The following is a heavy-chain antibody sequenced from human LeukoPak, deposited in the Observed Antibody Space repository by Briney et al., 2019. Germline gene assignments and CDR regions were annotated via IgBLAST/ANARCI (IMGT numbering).Heavy chain of an antibody. CDR1: GFSISSTYY. CDR3: ARINAPVATFDY. CDR2: ITHSGNT. J-gene: IGHJ4*02. V-gene: IGHV4-38-2*01. Sequence: SETLSLTCAVTGFSISSTYYGAWIRQTPGKGLEWIATITHSGNTYYISSLESRLTISLDTSKRHFSLRLTSVTAADTAVYYCARINAPVATFDYWGLGTLVAVSS. D-gene: IGHD2-21*01.